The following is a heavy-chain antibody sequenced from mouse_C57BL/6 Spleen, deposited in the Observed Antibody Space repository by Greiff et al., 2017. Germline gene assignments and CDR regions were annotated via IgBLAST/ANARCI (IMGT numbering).Heavy chain of an antibody. V-gene: IGHV1-54*01. CDR1: GYAFTNYL. J-gene: IGHJ2*01. CDR2: INPGSGGT. Sequence: QVQLQQSGAELVRPGTSVKVSCKASGYAFTNYLIEWVKQRPGQGLEWIGVINPGSGGTNYNEKFKGKATLTADKSSSTAYMQLSSLTSEGSAVYFCAREGSYYFDYWGQGTTLTVSS. CDR3: AREGSYYFDY.